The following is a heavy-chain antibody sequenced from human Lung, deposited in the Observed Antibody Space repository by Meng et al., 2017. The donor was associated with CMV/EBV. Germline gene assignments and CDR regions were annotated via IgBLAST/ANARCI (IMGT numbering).Heavy chain of an antibody. CDR3: VRHRENTVVLPAPLALDY. CDR1: GYSFTNYW. V-gene: IGHV5-51*01. CDR2: IHPGESDT. D-gene: IGHD2-8*01. Sequence: GESLKISCETSGYSFTNYWIGWVRQMPGRGLEYMGMIHPGESDTNYSPSFRDRVTISADRSISTAYLQWSSLEASDTAVYYCVRHRENTVVLPAPLALDYWXQGTXVTVSS. J-gene: IGHJ4*02.